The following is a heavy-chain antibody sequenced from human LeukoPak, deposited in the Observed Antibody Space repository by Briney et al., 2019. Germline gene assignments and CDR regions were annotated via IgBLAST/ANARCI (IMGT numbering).Heavy chain of an antibody. Sequence: KPSETLPLTCTVSGGSISSYYWSWIRQPAGKGLEWIGRIYTSGSTNYNPSLKSRVTMSLDTSKSQFSLKLSSVTAADTAVYYCAREQRDTAMSRGLDYWGLGTLVTVSS. CDR1: GGSISSYY. D-gene: IGHD5-18*01. J-gene: IGHJ4*02. CDR3: AREQRDTAMSRGLDY. CDR2: IYTSGST. V-gene: IGHV4-4*07.